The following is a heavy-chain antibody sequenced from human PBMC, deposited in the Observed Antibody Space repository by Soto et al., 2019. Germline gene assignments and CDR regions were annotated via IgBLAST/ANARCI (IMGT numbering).Heavy chain of an antibody. CDR2: ISWNSGSI. Sequence: GGSLRLSCAASGFTFDDYAMHWVRQAPGKGLEWVSGISWNSGSIGYADSVKGRFTISRDNAKNSLYLQMNSLRAEDTALYYCAKARRLAAAGTFAFDIWGQGTMVTVSS. V-gene: IGHV3-9*01. D-gene: IGHD6-13*01. CDR3: AKARRLAAAGTFAFDI. CDR1: GFTFDDYA. J-gene: IGHJ3*02.